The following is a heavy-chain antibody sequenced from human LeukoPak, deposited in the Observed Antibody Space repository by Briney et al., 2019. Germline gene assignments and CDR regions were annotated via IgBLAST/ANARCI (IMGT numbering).Heavy chain of an antibody. CDR3: ARVSNSGTYYFLDC. V-gene: IGHV4-59*01. J-gene: IGHJ4*02. CDR1: GGSTSSYY. CDR2: IYYSGTT. D-gene: IGHD1-26*01. Sequence: SETLSLTCSVSGGSTSSYYWSWIRQPPGKGLQWIGYIYYSGTTNYNPSLKSRVTMSVDTSKNQFSLNLSSVTAADTAVYYCARVSNSGTYYFLDCWGQGTLVTVSS.